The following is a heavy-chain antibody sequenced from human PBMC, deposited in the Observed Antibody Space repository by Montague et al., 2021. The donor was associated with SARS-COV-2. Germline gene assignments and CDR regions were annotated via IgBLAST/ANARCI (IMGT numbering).Heavy chain of an antibody. D-gene: IGHD2-15*01. V-gene: IGHV3-23*01. CDR2: ISGSGGST. Sequence: SLRLSCAASGFTFSSYAMSWVRQAPGKGLEWVSAISGSGGSTYYADSVTGRFTISRDNSKNTLFLQMNSLRAADTAVYYCAKRYCSGGSCYSGFDPWGQGTLGTVSS. CDR3: AKRYCSGGSCYSGFDP. CDR1: GFTFSSYA. J-gene: IGHJ5*02.